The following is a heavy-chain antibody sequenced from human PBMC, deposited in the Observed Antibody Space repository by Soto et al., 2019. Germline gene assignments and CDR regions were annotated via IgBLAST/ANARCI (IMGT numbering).Heavy chain of an antibody. CDR3: AKDRDWIQGPYNWFDP. J-gene: IGHJ5*02. CDR1: GFTFSSYA. V-gene: IGHV3-23*01. D-gene: IGHD5-18*01. Sequence: GGSLRLSCAASGFTFSSYAMSWVRQAPGKGLEWVSAISGSGGSTYYADSVKGRFTISRDNSKNTLYLQMNSLRAEDTAVYYCAKDRDWIQGPYNWFDPWGQGTLVTVSS. CDR2: ISGSGGST.